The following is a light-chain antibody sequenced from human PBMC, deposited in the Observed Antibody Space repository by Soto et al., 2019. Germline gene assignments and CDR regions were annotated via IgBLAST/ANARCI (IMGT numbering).Light chain of an antibody. CDR1: QSVSSN. J-gene: IGKJ5*01. CDR3: RQYGISPRT. V-gene: IGKV3D-15*02. CDR2: GAS. Sequence: VVMKQSPSTLSVSPRERDTLSCSASQSVSSNLAWYQQKACQSPRLLIYGASTRATGIPARFSGSGSGTDFTLAIGRLEPEDFAVYYCRQYGISPRTFAQGTRLAI.